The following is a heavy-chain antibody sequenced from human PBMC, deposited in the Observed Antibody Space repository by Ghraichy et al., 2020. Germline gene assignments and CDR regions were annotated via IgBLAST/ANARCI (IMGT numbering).Heavy chain of an antibody. CDR2: ISSSSSYI. J-gene: IGHJ3*02. D-gene: IGHD3-3*01. CDR3: ARGDSPHYDCWSGYTNSDAFGN. CDR1: GFTFSSYS. V-gene: IGHV3-21*01. Sequence: GGSLRLSCAASGFTFSSYSMNWVRQAPGKGLEWVSAISSSSSYIYYADSVKGRFTISRDNAKNSLYLQMNSLRAEDTAVYYCARGDSPHYDCWSGYTNSDAFGNWGQGTMATVSP.